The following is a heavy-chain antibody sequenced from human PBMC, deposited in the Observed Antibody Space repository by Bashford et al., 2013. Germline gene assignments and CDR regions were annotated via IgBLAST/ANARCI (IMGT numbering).Heavy chain of an antibody. D-gene: IGHD1/OR15-1a*01. CDR3: VGQRGGTVSPGTIDH. V-gene: IGHV4-34*12. CDR2: XFFWDDFKYAP. J-gene: IGHJ4*02. Sequence: WIRQPPGKGLEWIGYXFFWDDFKYAPSYNPSLRSRVSISVDLDRNLFSLEVPSVTTEDSALYYCVGQRGGTVSPGTIDHWGQGTLVTVSS.